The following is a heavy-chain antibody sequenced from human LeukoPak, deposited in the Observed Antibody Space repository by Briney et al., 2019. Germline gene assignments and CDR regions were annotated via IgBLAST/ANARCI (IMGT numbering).Heavy chain of an antibody. D-gene: IGHD1-26*01. V-gene: IGHV5-51*01. Sequence: GESLKISCKGSGYSFTSYWIGWVRQMLGKGLEWMGIIYPGDSDTRYSPSFQGQVTISADKSINTAYLQWGSLKASDTAMYYCARQAYSGSYNFGGQGTLVTVSS. CDR2: IYPGDSDT. CDR3: ARQAYSGSYNF. J-gene: IGHJ4*02. CDR1: GYSFTSYW.